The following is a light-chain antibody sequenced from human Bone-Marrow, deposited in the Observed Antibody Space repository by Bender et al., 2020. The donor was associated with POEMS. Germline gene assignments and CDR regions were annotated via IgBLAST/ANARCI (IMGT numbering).Light chain of an antibody. V-gene: IGLV2-14*02. CDR2: EVS. CDR1: SSDVGAYNL. Sequence: QSALTQPASVSGSPGQSITISCTGASSDVGAYNLVSWYQQHPGKAPKLMIYEVSNRPSGVSNRFSGSKSGNTASLTISGLQAEDEADYYCSSYISSSIRIFGGGTKLTVL. CDR3: SSYISSSIRI. J-gene: IGLJ2*01.